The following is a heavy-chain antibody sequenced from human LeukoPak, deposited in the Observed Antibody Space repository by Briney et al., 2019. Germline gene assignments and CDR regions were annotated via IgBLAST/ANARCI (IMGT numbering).Heavy chain of an antibody. Sequence: ASVKVSCKASAYTFTGYYMHWVRQAPGQGLEWMGWINPTSGGTNYAQKFQGRVTMTRDTSTSTVYMELSSLRSEDTAVYYCARRSRAVAGTSEMETFDYWGQGTLVTVSS. J-gene: IGHJ4*02. V-gene: IGHV1-2*02. CDR2: INPTSGGT. D-gene: IGHD6-19*01. CDR1: AYTFTGYY. CDR3: ARRSRAVAGTSEMETFDY.